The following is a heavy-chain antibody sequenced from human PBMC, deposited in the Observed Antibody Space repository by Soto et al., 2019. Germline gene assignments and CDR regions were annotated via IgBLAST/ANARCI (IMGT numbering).Heavy chain of an antibody. D-gene: IGHD6-13*01. J-gene: IGHJ6*02. CDR1: GFTFSSYG. V-gene: IGHV3-30*18. CDR2: ISYDGSNK. CDR3: AKDSPYVAAPHTHYYYYGMDV. Sequence: GGSLRLSCAASGFTFSSYGMHWVRQAPGKGLEWVAVISYDGSNKYYADSVKGRFTISRDNSKNTLYLQMNSLRAEDTAVYYCAKDSPYVAAPHTHYYYYGMDVWGQGTTVTVSS.